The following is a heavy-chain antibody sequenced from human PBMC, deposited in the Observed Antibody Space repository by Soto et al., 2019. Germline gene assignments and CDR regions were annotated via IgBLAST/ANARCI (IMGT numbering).Heavy chain of an antibody. CDR1: GFTFKNYA. D-gene: IGHD3-22*01. CDR2: IGDSGGGT. Sequence: WGSLRLSCAASGFTFKNYAMNWVRQAPGKGLEWLSAIGDSGGGTYYADSVKGRFTISRDNAKNSLFLQMNSLRGEDTAVYYCARSGLALPYSASHWFDPWGHGTLVTVSS. V-gene: IGHV3-23*01. J-gene: IGHJ5*02. CDR3: ARSGLALPYSASHWFDP.